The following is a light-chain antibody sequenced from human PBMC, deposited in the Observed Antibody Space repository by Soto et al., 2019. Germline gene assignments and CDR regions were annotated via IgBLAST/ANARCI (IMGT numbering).Light chain of an antibody. V-gene: IGKV3-11*01. CDR1: QSVNNY. CDR3: HQRSNWPLT. J-gene: IGKJ4*01. Sequence: EIVLTQSPATLSLSPGERATLSCRASQSVNNYLAWYQQKPGQAPRLLIYDASSRATDIPARFSGSGSGTDFTFTISSLEPEDFATYYCHQRSNWPLTFGGGTKVEIK. CDR2: DAS.